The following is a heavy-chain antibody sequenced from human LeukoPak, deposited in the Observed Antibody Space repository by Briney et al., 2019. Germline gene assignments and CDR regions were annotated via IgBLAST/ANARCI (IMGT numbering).Heavy chain of an antibody. CDR2: IYHNGTL. CDR1: VGSISSGNW. CDR3: ATAPILRGEGGEHYEYGMDV. Sequence: PSETLSLTCAVSVGSISSGNWWTWVRQSPGKGLEWIGEIYHNGTLNYNPSLKSRVTISADSFKNHFSLKLTSVTAADTAVYYCATAPILRGEGGEHYEYGMDVWGQGTTVIVSS. D-gene: IGHD2-2*02. V-gene: IGHV4-4*02. J-gene: IGHJ6*02.